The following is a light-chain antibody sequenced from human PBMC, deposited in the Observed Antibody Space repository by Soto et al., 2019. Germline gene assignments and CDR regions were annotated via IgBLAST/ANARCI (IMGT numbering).Light chain of an antibody. CDR1: QSVSSN. CDR2: GAP. CDR3: QHYNNWPCK. V-gene: IGKV3-15*01. Sequence: EIVMTQSPATLSVSPGERATLSCRASQSVSSNLAWYQQKPGQAPRLLIYGAPTRATGIPARFSGSGSGTEITLTISSQQSEDFAVYYYQHYNNWPCKFGQGNKEEIK. J-gene: IGKJ1*01.